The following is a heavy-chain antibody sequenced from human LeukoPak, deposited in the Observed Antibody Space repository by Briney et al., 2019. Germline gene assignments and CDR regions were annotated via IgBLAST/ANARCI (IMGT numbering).Heavy chain of an antibody. CDR1: GYTFIGYY. CDR3: ARDISDYGSGRVDAFDI. Sequence: GASVKVSCKASGYTFIGYYMHWVRQAPGQGLEWMGWINPNSGGTNSAQKFQGRVTMTRDTSISTAYMELSRLRSDDTAVYYCARDISDYGSGRVDAFDIWGQGTMVTVSS. J-gene: IGHJ3*02. D-gene: IGHD3-10*01. V-gene: IGHV1-2*02. CDR2: INPNSGGT.